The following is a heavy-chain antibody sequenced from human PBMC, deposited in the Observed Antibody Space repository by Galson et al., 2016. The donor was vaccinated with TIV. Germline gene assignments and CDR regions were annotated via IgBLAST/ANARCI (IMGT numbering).Heavy chain of an antibody. Sequence: SVKVSCKASGYTFSKYYMHWVRQAPGQGLEWMGIINPSDGTTVYAQSFQGRVTMTRDTSTSTVYMELRSLTSEDTAVYYCVSGMGSGRPRNFDYWGQGTLVTVAT. V-gene: IGHV1-46*03. CDR1: GYTFSKYY. CDR3: VSGMGSGRPRNFDY. CDR2: INPSDGTT. D-gene: IGHD3-10*01. J-gene: IGHJ4*02.